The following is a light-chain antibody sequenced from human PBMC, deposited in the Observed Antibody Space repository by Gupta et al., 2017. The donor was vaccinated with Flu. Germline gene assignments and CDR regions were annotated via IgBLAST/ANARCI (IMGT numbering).Light chain of an antibody. CDR3: QQDGSAPIS. CDR2: GTS. CDR1: QNISASF. V-gene: IGKV3-20*01. J-gene: IGKJ4*01. Sequence: ELVLTQSPGTLSLSPGDRASLSCRASQNISASFLAWYQQKAGQTPRLLIYGTSTRATGLTDRFSGTGSGTEFTLTISRLEPEDVAVYYCQQDGSAPISFGGGTKLEIK.